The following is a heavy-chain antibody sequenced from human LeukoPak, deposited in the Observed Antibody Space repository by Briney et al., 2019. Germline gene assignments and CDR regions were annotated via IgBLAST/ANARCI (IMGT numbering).Heavy chain of an antibody. CDR2: ISGNGGST. J-gene: IGHJ4*02. CDR3: VKAQYDFWSGLDY. V-gene: IGHV3-64D*09. CDR1: GFTFSRYP. D-gene: IGHD3-3*01. Sequence: PGVSLRLSCSASGFTFSRYPMHWVRQAPGKGLEYVSAISGNGGSTYYADSVKGRFTISRDNSKNTLYLQMSSLRTEDTAIYYCVKAQYDFWSGLDYWGQGTLVTVSS.